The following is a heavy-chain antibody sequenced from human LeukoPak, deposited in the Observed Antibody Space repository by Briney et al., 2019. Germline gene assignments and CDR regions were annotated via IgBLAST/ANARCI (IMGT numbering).Heavy chain of an antibody. D-gene: IGHD6-13*01. CDR1: GGSISSGSYY. Sequence: NSSETLSLTCTVSGGSISSGSYYWSWIRQPPGKGLEWIGYIYYTGSTNYNPSLKSRVTISLDTSKNQFSLKLSSVTAADTAVYYCARILGSSSWYQFYYFDYWGQGTLVTVSS. CDR3: ARILGSSSWYQFYYFDY. J-gene: IGHJ4*02. CDR2: IYYTGST. V-gene: IGHV4-61*01.